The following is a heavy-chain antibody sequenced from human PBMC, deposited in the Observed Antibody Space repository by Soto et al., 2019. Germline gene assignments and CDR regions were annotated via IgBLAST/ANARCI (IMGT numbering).Heavy chain of an antibody. V-gene: IGHV1-18*01. CDR1: GYTFTSYG. CDR2: ISAYNGNT. J-gene: IGHJ4*02. CDR3: ARALKPYDSSGYYDY. Sequence: ASVKVSCKASGYTFTSYGISWVRQAPGQGLEWMGWISAYNGNTNYAQKLQGRVTMTTDTSTSTAYMELRSLRSDDTAVYYCARALKPYDSSGYYDYWGQGTLVTVSS. D-gene: IGHD3-22*01.